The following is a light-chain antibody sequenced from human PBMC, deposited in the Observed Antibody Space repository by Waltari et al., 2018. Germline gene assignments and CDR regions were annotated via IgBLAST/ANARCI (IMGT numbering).Light chain of an antibody. Sequence: SVLTQSPGTLSLPPGETATLSCRASQSVNIYLAWYQQKPGQAPRLLIYHTSTRAAGIPDRFSGSGSGTDFSLTISRLEPEDFAVYYCQHYLRLPATFGQGTTVEI. CDR3: QHYLRLPAT. V-gene: IGKV3-20*01. CDR1: QSVNIY. J-gene: IGKJ1*01. CDR2: HTS.